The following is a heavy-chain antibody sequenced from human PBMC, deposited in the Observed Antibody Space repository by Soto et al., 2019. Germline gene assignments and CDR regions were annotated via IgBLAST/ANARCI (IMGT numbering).Heavy chain of an antibody. Sequence: VASVKVSCKASGGTFSSYAISWVRQAPGQGLEWMGGIIPIFGTANYAQKFQGRVTITADESTSTAYMELSSLRSEDTAVYYCARGGSYDAFDIWGQGTMVTVSS. CDR1: GGTFSSYA. CDR2: IIPIFGTA. V-gene: IGHV1-69*13. J-gene: IGHJ3*02. D-gene: IGHD1-26*01. CDR3: ARGGSYDAFDI.